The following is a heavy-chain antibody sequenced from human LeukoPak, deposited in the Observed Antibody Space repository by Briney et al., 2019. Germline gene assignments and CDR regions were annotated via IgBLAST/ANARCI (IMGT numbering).Heavy chain of an antibody. V-gene: IGHV4-34*01. CDR2: INHSGST. Sequence: SETLSLTCAVSGGSFSGYSWSWIRQPPGKGLEWIGEINHSGSTNYNPSLKSRVTTSVETSTNQFSLKLTSVTAADTAVYYCARGVLRKTVFDIWGQGTMVSVSS. J-gene: IGHJ3*02. CDR1: GGSFSGYS. CDR3: ARGVLRKTVFDI. D-gene: IGHD2-15*01.